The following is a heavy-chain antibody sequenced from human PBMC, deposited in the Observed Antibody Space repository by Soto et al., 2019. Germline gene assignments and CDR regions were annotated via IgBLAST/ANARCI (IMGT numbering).Heavy chain of an antibody. V-gene: IGHV3-23*01. CDR2: ISGSGGST. CDR1: GFPFSSYA. CDR3: AKAASGTVVSGNWFDP. J-gene: IGHJ5*02. Sequence: LSLPCAASGFPFSSYAMSWVRQAPGKGLEWVSAISGSGGSTYYADSVKGRFTISRDNSKNTLYLQMNSLRAEDTAVYYCAKAASGTVVSGNWFDPWGQGTLVTVSS. D-gene: IGHD2-15*01.